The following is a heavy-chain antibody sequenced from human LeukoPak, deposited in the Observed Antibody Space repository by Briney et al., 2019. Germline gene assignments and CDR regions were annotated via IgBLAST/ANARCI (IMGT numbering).Heavy chain of an antibody. CDR1: GFIFSDYN. CDR3: AREPPGNYDSSGYYYAYFDC. CDR2: ISSGSSTI. V-gene: IGHV3-48*02. Sequence: GGSLRLSCAASGFIFSDYNMNWVRQAPGKGLEWVSYISSGSSTIYYADSVKGRFTISRDNAENSLYLQMNSLTDEDTAVYYCAREPPGNYDSSGYYYAYFDCWGQGTLVTVSS. D-gene: IGHD3-22*01. J-gene: IGHJ4*02.